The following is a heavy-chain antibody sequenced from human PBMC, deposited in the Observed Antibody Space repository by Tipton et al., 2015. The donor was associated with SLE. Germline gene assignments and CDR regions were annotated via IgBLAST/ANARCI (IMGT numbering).Heavy chain of an antibody. V-gene: IGHV3-30-3*01. D-gene: IGHD2-8*01. CDR1: GFPFSTYA. Sequence: SLRLSCAASGFPFSTYAMHWVRQAPGKGLEWVAVISYDGSNKYYADSVKGRFTISRDNSKNTLYLQMNSLRAEDTAVYYCANGFDYWGQGTLVTVSS. CDR3: ANGFDY. J-gene: IGHJ4*02. CDR2: ISYDGSNK.